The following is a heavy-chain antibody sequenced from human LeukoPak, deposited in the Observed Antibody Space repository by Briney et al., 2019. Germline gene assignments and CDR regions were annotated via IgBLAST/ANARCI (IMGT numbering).Heavy chain of an antibody. Sequence: GGSLRLSCAASGFTFSSYSMNWVRQAPGKGLEWVSYISSSSSTLCYADSVKGRFTISRDNAKNSLYLQMNSLRAEDTAVYYCARDLWPDYWGQGTLVTVSS. V-gene: IGHV3-48*01. CDR2: ISSSSSTL. CDR1: GFTFSSYS. CDR3: ARDLWPDY. J-gene: IGHJ4*02.